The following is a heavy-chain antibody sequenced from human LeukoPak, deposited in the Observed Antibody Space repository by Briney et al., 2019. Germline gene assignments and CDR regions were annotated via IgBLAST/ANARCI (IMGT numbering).Heavy chain of an antibody. CDR2: INHSGST. Sequence: SETLSLTCAVYGGSFSDYYWSRIRQPPGKGLEWIGEINHSGSTNYNPSLKSRVTISVDTSKNQFSLKLSSVTAADTAVYYCARRYSSGWYQEYFQHWGQGTLVTVSS. J-gene: IGHJ1*01. D-gene: IGHD6-19*01. CDR1: GGSFSDYY. V-gene: IGHV4-34*01. CDR3: ARRYSSGWYQEYFQH.